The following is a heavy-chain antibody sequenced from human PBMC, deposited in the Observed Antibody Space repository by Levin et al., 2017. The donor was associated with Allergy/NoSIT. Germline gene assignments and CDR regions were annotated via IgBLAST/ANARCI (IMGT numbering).Heavy chain of an antibody. J-gene: IGHJ4*02. V-gene: IGHV2-5*02. CDR3: AHYKHRDYGDYVRYFDS. CDR1: GFSLSTTGVG. CDR2: IYWDNEK. D-gene: IGHD4-17*01. Sequence: SGPTLVKPTQTLTLTCTFSGFSLSTTGVGVGWIRQPPGKALEWLALIYWDNEKRYSPSLRSRLTITKDTSKNQVVLTMTNMDPVDTATYSCAHYKHRDYGDYVRYFDSWGLGTLVTVSS.